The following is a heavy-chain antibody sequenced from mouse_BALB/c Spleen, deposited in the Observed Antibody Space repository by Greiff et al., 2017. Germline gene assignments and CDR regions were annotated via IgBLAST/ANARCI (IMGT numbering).Heavy chain of an antibody. CDR1: GFNIKDTY. CDR3: ARVITSASYAMDY. D-gene: IGHD1-2*01. V-gene: IGHV14-3*02. J-gene: IGHJ4*01. CDR2: IDPANGNT. Sequence: EVQLQESGAELVKPGASVKLSCTASGFNIKDTYMHWVKQRPEQGLEWIGRIDPANGNTKYDPKFQGKATITADTSSNTAYLQLSSLTSEDTVVYYCARVITSASYAMDYWGQGTSVTVCS.